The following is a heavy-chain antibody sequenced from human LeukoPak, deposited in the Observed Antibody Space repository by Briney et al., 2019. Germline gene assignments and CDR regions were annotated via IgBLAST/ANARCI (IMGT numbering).Heavy chain of an antibody. Sequence: PGGSLRLSCAASGVIFSSSWMQWVRQAPGKGLVWVSGISTDGSSTSYADSVKGRSTISRDKDKSTLVLQMNSLRAEDTDMYFCVKDGPYYYYDMDVWGKGATLTV. CDR3: VKDGPYYYYDMDV. CDR2: ISTDGSST. V-gene: IGHV3-74*01. CDR1: GVIFSSSW. J-gene: IGHJ6*03.